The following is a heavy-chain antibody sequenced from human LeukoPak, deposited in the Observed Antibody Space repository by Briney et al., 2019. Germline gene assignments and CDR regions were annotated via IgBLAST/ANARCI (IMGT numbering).Heavy chain of an antibody. CDR1: GYTFTGYY. J-gene: IGHJ4*02. Sequence: ASVKVSCKASGYTFTGYYMHWVRQAPGQGLEWMGWINPNSGGTNYAQKFQGRVTMTRGTSISTAYMELSSLRSEDTAVYYCARGRAATMVRRVTPRFYYFDYWGQGTLVTVSS. V-gene: IGHV1-2*02. CDR2: INPNSGGT. D-gene: IGHD3-10*01. CDR3: ARGRAATMVRRVTPRFYYFDY.